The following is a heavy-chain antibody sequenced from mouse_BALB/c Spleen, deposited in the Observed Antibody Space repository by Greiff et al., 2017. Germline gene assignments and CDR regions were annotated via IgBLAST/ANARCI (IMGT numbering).Heavy chain of an antibody. D-gene: IGHD1-1*01. CDR3: ARSYYYGSRDWYFDV. J-gene: IGHJ1*01. V-gene: IGHV2-6-7*01. CDR2: IWGDGST. CDR1: GFSLTGYG. Sequence: VQLQQSGPGLVAPSQSLSITCTVSGFSLTGYGVNWVRQPPGKGLEWLGMIWGDGSTDYNSALKSRLSISKDNSKSQVFLKMNSLQTDDTARYYCARSYYYGSRDWYFDVWGAGTTVTVSS.